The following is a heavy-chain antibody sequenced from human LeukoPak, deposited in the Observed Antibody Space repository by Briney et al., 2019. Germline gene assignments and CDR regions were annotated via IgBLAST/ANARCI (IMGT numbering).Heavy chain of an antibody. CDR1: GGSFSGYY. CDR2: INHSGST. CDR3: AGKAVAGPFDY. D-gene: IGHD6-19*01. J-gene: IGHJ4*02. Sequence: SETLSLTCAVYGGSFSGYYWGWIRQPPGKGLEWIGEINHSGSTNYNPSLKSRVTISVDTSKNQFSLKLSSVTAADTAVYYCAGKAVAGPFDYWGQGTLVTVSS. V-gene: IGHV4-34*01.